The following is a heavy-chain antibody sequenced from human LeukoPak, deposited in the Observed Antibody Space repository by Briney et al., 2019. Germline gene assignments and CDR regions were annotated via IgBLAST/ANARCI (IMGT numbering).Heavy chain of an antibody. CDR3: AKDVNSSWYYYYGVDV. CDR1: GFTFSSYG. D-gene: IGHD6-13*01. J-gene: IGHJ6*04. V-gene: IGHV3-30*18. Sequence: GGSLRLSCAASGFTFSSYGMHWVRQAPGKGLEWVALISYDGSNKYYADSVKGRFTISRDNSKNTLYLQMNSLRAEDTAVYYCAKDVNSSWYYYYGVDVWGKGTTVTVSS. CDR2: ISYDGSNK.